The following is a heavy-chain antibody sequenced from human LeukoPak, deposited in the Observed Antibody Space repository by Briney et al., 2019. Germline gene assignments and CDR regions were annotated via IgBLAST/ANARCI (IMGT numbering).Heavy chain of an antibody. Sequence: SETLSLTCTVSGGSISSYYWSWIRQPPGKGLEWIGYIYYSGSTNYNPSLKSRVTISVDTSKNQFSLNLTSVTAADTAVYYCSRDTSQWDFDYWGQGTLVTVSS. J-gene: IGHJ4*02. CDR1: GGSISSYY. CDR2: IYYSGST. D-gene: IGHD2-2*01. V-gene: IGHV4-59*12. CDR3: SRDTSQWDFDY.